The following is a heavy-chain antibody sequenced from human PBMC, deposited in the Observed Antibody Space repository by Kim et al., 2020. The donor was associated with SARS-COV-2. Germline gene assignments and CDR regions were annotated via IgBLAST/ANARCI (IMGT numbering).Heavy chain of an antibody. CDR1: GYTFTSFD. CDR3: ARRYTVTTRTLDY. V-gene: IGHV1-8*01. D-gene: IGHD4-17*01. Sequence: APVKVSCKASGYTFTSFDINWVRQATGQGLEWVGWMHPNSGNTGSSQKFQGRLTMTRNTSITTAYMELSSLRSEDTAVYYCARRYTVTTRTLDYWGQGTLVTVSS. J-gene: IGHJ4*02. CDR2: MHPNSGNT.